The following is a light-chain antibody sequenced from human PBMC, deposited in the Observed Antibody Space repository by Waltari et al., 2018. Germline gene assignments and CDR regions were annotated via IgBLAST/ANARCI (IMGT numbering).Light chain of an antibody. V-gene: IGKV2-28*01. CDR1: QSLLHSNGYNY. Sequence: DIVMTQSPLSLPVTPGEPASISCRSSQSLLHSNGYNYLDWYLQKPGQSPQLLIYLGSDRAAGVPGRFSGSGSGTDFTLKISRVEAVDVGVYYCMQALQTPLLTFGGGTKVEIK. J-gene: IGKJ4*01. CDR3: MQALQTPLLT. CDR2: LGS.